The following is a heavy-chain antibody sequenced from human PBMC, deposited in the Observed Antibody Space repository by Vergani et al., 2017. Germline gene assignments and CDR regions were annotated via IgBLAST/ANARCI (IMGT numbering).Heavy chain of an antibody. Sequence: QLQLQESGPGLVKPSETLSLTCTVSGGSISSGGYYWSWIRQHPGKGLEWIGSIYYSGSTYYNPSLKSRVTISVDTSKNQFSLKLSSVTAADTAVYYCARGGIAARLSYWGQGTLVTVSS. V-gene: IGHV4-39*01. CDR1: GGSISSGGYY. J-gene: IGHJ4*02. CDR3: ARGGIAARLSY. D-gene: IGHD6-6*01. CDR2: IYYSGST.